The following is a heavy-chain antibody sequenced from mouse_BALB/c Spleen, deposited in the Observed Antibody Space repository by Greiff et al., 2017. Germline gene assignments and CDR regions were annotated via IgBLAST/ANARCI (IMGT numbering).Heavy chain of an antibody. Sequence: QVQLQQSGAELVRPGTSVKVSCKASGYAFTNYLIEWVKQRPGQGLEWIGVINPGSGGTNYNEKFKGKATLTADTSSSTAYMQLSSLTSDDSAVYFWAREGGYDGYWYFDVWGAGTTVTVSS. CDR1: GYAFTNYL. J-gene: IGHJ1*01. D-gene: IGHD2-2*01. V-gene: IGHV1-54*01. CDR3: AREGGYDGYWYFDV. CDR2: INPGSGGT.